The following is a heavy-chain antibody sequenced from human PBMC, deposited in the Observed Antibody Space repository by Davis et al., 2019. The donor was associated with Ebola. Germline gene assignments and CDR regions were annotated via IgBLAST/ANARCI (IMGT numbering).Heavy chain of an antibody. CDR2: INSDGSST. D-gene: IGHD3-10*01. J-gene: IGHJ4*02. CDR3: ARDGSGSYYVDY. V-gene: IGHV3-74*01. Sequence: GESLTISCAASGFTFSSYWMHWVRQAPGKGLVRVSRINSDGSSTSYADSVKGRFTISRDNAKNTLYLQMNSLRAEDTAVYYCARDGSGSYYVDYWGQGTLVTVSS. CDR1: GFTFSSYW.